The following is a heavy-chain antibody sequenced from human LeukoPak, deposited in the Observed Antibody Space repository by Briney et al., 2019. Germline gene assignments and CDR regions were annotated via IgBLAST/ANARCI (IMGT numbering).Heavy chain of an antibody. Sequence: GGSLRLSCAASGFTFSSYEMNWVRQAPGKGLEWVSYISSSGSTIYYADSVKGRFTISRDNAKNSLYLQMNSLRAEDTAVYYCARVSSYGAFRVDYFDYWGQGTLVTVSS. V-gene: IGHV3-48*03. CDR3: ARVSSYGAFRVDYFDY. CDR2: ISSSGSTI. J-gene: IGHJ4*02. CDR1: GFTFSSYE. D-gene: IGHD4-17*01.